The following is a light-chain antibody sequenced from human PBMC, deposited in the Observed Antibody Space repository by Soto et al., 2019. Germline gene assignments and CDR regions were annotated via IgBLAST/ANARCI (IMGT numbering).Light chain of an antibody. CDR3: HQYNNWWT. CDR2: GAS. CDR1: QSVSSS. J-gene: IGKJ1*01. Sequence: IMVPQDTDTLSVCRGERANLSFRASQSVSSSLAWYQQKPGQAPRLLIYGASTRATGIPARFSGSGSGTEFTLTITRLQSEDFAVYYCHQYNNWWTFAQGSKVDIK. V-gene: IGKV3-15*01.